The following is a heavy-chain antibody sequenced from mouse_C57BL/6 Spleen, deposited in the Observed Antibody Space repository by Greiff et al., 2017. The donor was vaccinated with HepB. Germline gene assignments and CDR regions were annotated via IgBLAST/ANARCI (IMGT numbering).Heavy chain of an antibody. V-gene: IGHV1-9*01. CDR1: GYTFTGYW. D-gene: IGHD2-4*01. CDR2: ILPGSGST. J-gene: IGHJ4*01. CDR3: ARSAARTYYDYVDAMDY. Sequence: QVQLQQSGAELMKPGASVKLSCKATGYTFTGYWIEWVKQRPGHGLEWIGEILPGSGSTNYNEKFKGKATFTADTSSNTAYMQLSSLTTEDSAIYYCARSAARTYYDYVDAMDYWGQGTSVTVSS.